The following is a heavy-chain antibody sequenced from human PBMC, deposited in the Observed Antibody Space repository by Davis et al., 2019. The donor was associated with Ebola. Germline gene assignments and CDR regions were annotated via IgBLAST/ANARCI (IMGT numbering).Heavy chain of an antibody. CDR3: AKGKVHGGGFDCCPLDY. D-gene: IGHD2-21*02. V-gene: IGHV3-53*01. CDR1: GFTVSSNY. Sequence: GESLKISCAASGFTVSSNYMSWVRQAPGKGLERVSIIYSGGSTYYADSVKGRFTISRDNSKNTQYLQMNSLRVEDTAVYYCAKGKVHGGGFDCCPLDYWGQGTLVTVSS. CDR2: IYSGGST. J-gene: IGHJ4*02.